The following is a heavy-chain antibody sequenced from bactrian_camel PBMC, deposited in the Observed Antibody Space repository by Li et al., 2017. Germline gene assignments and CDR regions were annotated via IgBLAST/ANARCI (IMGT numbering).Heavy chain of an antibody. Sequence: HVQLVESGGGSVQAGGSLRLSCVASRSICSNHCLGWFRQAPGKEREGVARIATGSGNTYYADSVKGRFTISKDSAKNTLYLEMNSLKPEDTDMYYCAACSDPFFGQGTQVTVS. CDR2: IATGSGNT. J-gene: IGHJ4*01. V-gene: IGHV3S63*01. CDR1: RSICSNHC. D-gene: IGHD3*01.